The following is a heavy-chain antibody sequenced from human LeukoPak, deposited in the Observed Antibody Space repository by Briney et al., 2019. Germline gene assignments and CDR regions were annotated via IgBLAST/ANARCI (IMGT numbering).Heavy chain of an antibody. D-gene: IGHD5-18*01. Sequence: TGGSLRLSCAASGFTFSSYGMHWVRQAPGKGLEWVAVISYDGSNKYYADSVKGRFTISRDNSKNTLYLQMNSLRAEDTAVYYCAKDTGYSYGYHFDYWGQGTLVTVSS. J-gene: IGHJ4*02. CDR3: AKDTGYSYGYHFDY. V-gene: IGHV3-30*18. CDR1: GFTFSSYG. CDR2: ISYDGSNK.